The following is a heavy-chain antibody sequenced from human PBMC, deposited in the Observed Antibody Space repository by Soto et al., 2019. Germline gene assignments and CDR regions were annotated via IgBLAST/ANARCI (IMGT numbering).Heavy chain of an antibody. CDR2: INHSGST. CDR1: GGSFSGYY. D-gene: IGHD2-2*01. Sequence: SETLSLTCAVYGGSFSGYYWSWIRQPPGKGLEWIGEINHSGSTNYNPSLKSRVTISVDTSKNQFSLKLSSVTAADTAVYYGASRGYCSSTSCQAFDYWGQGTLVTVSS. J-gene: IGHJ4*02. CDR3: ASRGYCSSTSCQAFDY. V-gene: IGHV4-34*01.